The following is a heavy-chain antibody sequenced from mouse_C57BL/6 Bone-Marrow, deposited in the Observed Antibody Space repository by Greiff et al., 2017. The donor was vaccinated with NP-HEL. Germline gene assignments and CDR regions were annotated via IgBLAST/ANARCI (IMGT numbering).Heavy chain of an antibody. CDR2: IRNKANGYTT. Sequence: DVMLVESGGGLVQPGGSLSLSCAASGFTFTAYYMSWVRQPPGKALEWLGFIRNKANGYTTEYSASVKGRFTISRDNSQSILYLHKHARRAEDSAPYYCARSAGAYWGQGTLGTVSA. CDR1: GFTFTAYY. J-gene: IGHJ3*01. CDR3: ARSAGAY. V-gene: IGHV7-3*01.